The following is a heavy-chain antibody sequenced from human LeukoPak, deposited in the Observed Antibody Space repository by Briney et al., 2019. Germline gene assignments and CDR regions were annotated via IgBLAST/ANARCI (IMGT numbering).Heavy chain of an antibody. V-gene: IGHV3-30*04. J-gene: IGHJ4*02. Sequence: GGSLRLSCAASGFTFSSYAMHWVRQAPGKGLEWVAVIAYDGSNIYYADSVKGRFTISRDNSKNTLYLQMNSLRAEDTAVYYCARARSYYFDYWGQGTLVTVSS. CDR3: ARARSYYFDY. CDR1: GFTFSSYA. CDR2: IAYDGSNI. D-gene: IGHD5-18*01.